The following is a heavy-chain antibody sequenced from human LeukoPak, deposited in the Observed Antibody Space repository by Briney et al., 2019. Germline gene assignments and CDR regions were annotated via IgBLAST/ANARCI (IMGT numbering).Heavy chain of an antibody. CDR3: ARDPDFWSGYYYMDV. J-gene: IGHJ6*03. CDR2: ISYSGNT. D-gene: IGHD3-3*01. Sequence: SETLSLTCTVSGGSISTSSYYWGWIRQPPGKGLEWIGSISYSGNTDYNPSFKSRVTISVDTSKNQFSLKLNSATAADTAVYYCARDPDFWSGYYYMDVWGRGTTVTVSS. CDR1: GGSISTSSYY. V-gene: IGHV4-39*07.